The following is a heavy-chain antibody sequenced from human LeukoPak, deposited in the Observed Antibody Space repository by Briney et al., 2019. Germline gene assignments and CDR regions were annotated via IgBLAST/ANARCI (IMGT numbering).Heavy chain of an antibody. CDR3: ARGGGSYGFRWFDP. J-gene: IGHJ5*02. D-gene: IGHD1-26*01. CDR2: INHSGST. V-gene: IGHV4-34*01. CDR1: GGSFSGYY. Sequence: SETLSLTCAVYGGSFSGYYWSWIRQPPGKGLEWIGEINHSGSTNYNPPLKSRVTISVDTSKNQFSLKLSSVTAADTAVYYCARGGGSYGFRWFDPWGQGTLVTVSS.